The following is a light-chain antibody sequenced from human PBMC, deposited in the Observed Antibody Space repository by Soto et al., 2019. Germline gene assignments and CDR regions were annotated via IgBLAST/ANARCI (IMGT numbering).Light chain of an antibody. J-gene: IGKJ2*01. CDR1: QSVLYSSNNKNY. V-gene: IGKV4-1*01. CDR3: QQYYSTPVT. Sequence: IVMTQSPDSLAVSLGERATINCKSSQSVLYSSNNKNYLAWYQQKPGQPPKLLIYWASTRESGVPDRFSGSGSGTDFPLTISSLQAEDVAVYYCQQYYSTPVTFGQGTKLEIK. CDR2: WAS.